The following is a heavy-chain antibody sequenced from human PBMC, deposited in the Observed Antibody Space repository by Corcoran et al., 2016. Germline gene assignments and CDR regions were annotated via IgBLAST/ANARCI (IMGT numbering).Heavy chain of an antibody. CDR1: GGSFSGYY. V-gene: IGHV4-34*01. CDR2: INHSGST. J-gene: IGHJ2*01. Sequence: QVQLQQWGAGLLKPSETLSLTCAVYGGSFSGYYWSWIRQPPGKGLEWIGEINHSGSTNYNPSLKSRVTISVDTSKKQFSLKLRSVTAADTAVYYCARGRRASYWYFDLLGRGTLVTVSS. CDR3: ARGRRASYWYFDL.